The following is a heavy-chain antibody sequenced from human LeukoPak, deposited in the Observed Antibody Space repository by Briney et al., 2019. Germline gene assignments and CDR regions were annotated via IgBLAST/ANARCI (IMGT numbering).Heavy chain of an antibody. Sequence: ASVKVSCKASGYTFTGYYMHWVRQAPGQGLEWMGRINPNSGGTNYAQKFQGRVTMTRDTSISTAYMELSRLRSDDTAVYYCATEREFGGVIADYWGQGTLVSVSS. CDR1: GYTFTGYY. D-gene: IGHD3-16*01. V-gene: IGHV1-2*06. J-gene: IGHJ4*02. CDR2: INPNSGGT. CDR3: ATEREFGGVIADY.